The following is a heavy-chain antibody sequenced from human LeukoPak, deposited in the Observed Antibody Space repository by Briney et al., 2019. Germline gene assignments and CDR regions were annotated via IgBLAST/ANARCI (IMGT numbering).Heavy chain of an antibody. CDR1: GGSFSGYY. V-gene: IGHV4-34*01. CDR3: ARVCSGGSCYSV. D-gene: IGHD2-15*01. J-gene: IGHJ4*02. Sequence: SETLSLTCAVYGGSFSGYYWSWIRQPPGKGLEWIGEINHSGSTNYNPSLKSRVTISVDTSKNQFSLKLSSVTAADTAVYYCARVCSGGSCYSVWGQGTLVTVSS. CDR2: INHSGST.